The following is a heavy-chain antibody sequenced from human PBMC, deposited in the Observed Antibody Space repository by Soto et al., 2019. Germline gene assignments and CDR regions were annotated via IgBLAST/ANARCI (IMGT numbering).Heavy chain of an antibody. CDR3: ARRGAYYDILTGPYYYYYGMDV. J-gene: IGHJ6*02. D-gene: IGHD3-9*01. CDR2: INHSGST. CDR1: GGSFSGYY. Sequence: PSETLSLTCAVYGGSFSGYYWSWIRQPPGKGLEWIGEINHSGSTNCNPSLKSRVTISVDTSKNQFSLKLSSVTAADTAVYYCARRGAYYDILTGPYYYYYGMDVWGQGTTVTVSS. V-gene: IGHV4-34*01.